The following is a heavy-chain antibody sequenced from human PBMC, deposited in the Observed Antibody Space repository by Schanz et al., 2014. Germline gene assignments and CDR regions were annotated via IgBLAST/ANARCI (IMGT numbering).Heavy chain of an antibody. CDR1: GFAFRSYA. CDR2: ISHDGNNK. V-gene: IGHV3-30-3*01. J-gene: IGHJ6*03. CDR3: VREENYPSFLGYYYYMDV. D-gene: IGHD3-10*01. Sequence: QVQLVDSGGGLVKPGGSLRLSCAASGFAFRSYAMHWVRQAPGKGLEWAALISHDGNNKHYVDSVEGRFTISRDNSKSMLFLEMSSLKVEDTAVYYCVREENYPSFLGYYYYMDVWGEGTSVTVSS.